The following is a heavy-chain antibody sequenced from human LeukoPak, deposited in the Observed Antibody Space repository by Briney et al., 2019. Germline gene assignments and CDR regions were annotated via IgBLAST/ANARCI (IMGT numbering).Heavy chain of an antibody. D-gene: IGHD3-10*01. CDR1: GFTFSSFA. Sequence: GGSLRLSCAASGFTFSSFAMSWVRQAPGKGLEWVSDMSGSGDTTYYADSVKGRFAISRDNSKNTLYLQMNSLRAEDTAVYYCARDGAAAGSGSYDPWGQGTLVTVSS. CDR2: MSGSGDTT. CDR3: ARDGAAAGSGSYDP. V-gene: IGHV3-23*01. J-gene: IGHJ5*02.